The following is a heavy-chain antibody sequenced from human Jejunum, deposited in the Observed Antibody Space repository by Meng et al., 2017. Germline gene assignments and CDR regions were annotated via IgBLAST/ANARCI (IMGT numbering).Heavy chain of an antibody. Sequence: SETLSLTCTVSGGSISSYSHYWGWIRQPPGKGLEWIGSNHYTGNTYYNPSLKSRITISVDSSNNQFSLKVNFVTAAETAVYYCARLDYGDHLQMYYFDAWGQGTLVTVSS. CDR2: NHYTGNT. CDR3: ARLDYGDHLQMYYFDA. D-gene: IGHD4-17*01. J-gene: IGHJ4*02. V-gene: IGHV4-39*07. CDR1: GGSISSYSHY.